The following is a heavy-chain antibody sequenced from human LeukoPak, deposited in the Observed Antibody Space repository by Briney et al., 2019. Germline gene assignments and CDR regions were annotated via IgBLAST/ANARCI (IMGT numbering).Heavy chain of an antibody. CDR2: ISGSGGST. V-gene: IGHV3-23*01. CDR1: GFTFSSYA. J-gene: IGHJ3*02. D-gene: IGHD2-21*02. CDR3: ARPPYCGGDCYSAVDAFDI. Sequence: GGSLRLSCAASGFTFSSYAMSWVRQAPGKGLEWVSAISGSGGSTYYADSVKGRFTISRDNSKNTLYLQMNSLRAEDTAVYYCARPPYCGGDCYSAVDAFDIWGQGTMVTVSS.